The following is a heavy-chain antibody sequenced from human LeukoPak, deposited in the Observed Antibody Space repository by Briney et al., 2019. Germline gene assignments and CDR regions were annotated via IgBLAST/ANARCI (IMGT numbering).Heavy chain of an antibody. CDR2: INPNSGGT. V-gene: IGHV1-2*02. D-gene: IGHD2-2*01. Sequence: ASVKVSCKASGYTFTGYYMHWVRQAPGQGLEWMGWINPNSGGTNYAQKFQGRVTMTRDTSISTAYMELSRLRSDDTAMYYYATDCSSTSCYGDWFDPWGQGTLVTVSS. J-gene: IGHJ5*02. CDR1: GYTFTGYY. CDR3: ATDCSSTSCYGDWFDP.